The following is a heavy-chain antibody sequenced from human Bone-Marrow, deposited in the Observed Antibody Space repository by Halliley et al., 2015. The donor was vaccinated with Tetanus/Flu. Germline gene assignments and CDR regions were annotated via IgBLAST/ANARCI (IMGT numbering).Heavy chain of an antibody. V-gene: IGHV4-30-4*01. CDR3: ARDRENGDYVGFFDP. D-gene: IGHD4-17*01. CDR2: IYYSGPP. Sequence: GMGYIYYSGPPFSHPSLKSRETISIDTSKNQFSLRLTSVTAADTAVYFCARDRENGDYVGFFDPWGPGILVTVSS. J-gene: IGHJ5*02.